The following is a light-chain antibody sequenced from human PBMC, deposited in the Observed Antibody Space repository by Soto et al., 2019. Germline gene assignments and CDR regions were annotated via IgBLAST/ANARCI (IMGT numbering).Light chain of an antibody. J-gene: IGKJ1*01. V-gene: IGKV3-11*01. CDR1: QSVSSY. CDR3: QQYGSSGT. CDR2: DAS. Sequence: EIVLTQSPATLSLSPWERATLSCRASQSVSSYLAWYQQKPGQAPRLPIYDASNRATGIPARFSGSGSGTDFTLTISSLEPEDFAVYYCQQYGSSGTFGQGTKVDI.